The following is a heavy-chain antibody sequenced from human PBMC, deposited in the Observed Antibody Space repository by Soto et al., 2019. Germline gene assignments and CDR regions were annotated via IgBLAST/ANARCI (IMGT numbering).Heavy chain of an antibody. CDR3: AREASKYSGMDV. V-gene: IGHV1-46*01. J-gene: IGHJ6*02. CDR1: GYTFTNYY. D-gene: IGHD2-21*01. CDR2: INPSGGST. Sequence: ASVKVSCKASGYTFTNYYMHWVRQAPGQGLEWMGVINPSGGSTTYAQKFQGRVTMTRDTSTSTVYMELSSLISEDTTEYYCAREASKYSGMDVWDQGTTVTVSS.